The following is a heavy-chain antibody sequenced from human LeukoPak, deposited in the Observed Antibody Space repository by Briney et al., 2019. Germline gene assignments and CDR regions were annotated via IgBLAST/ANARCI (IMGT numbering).Heavy chain of an antibody. D-gene: IGHD1-14*01. CDR1: GFTFSSYG. V-gene: IGHV3-33*01. Sequence: PGRSLRLSCAASGFTFSSYGMHWVRQAPGKGLEWVAVIWYDGSNKYYADSVKGRFTISRDNSKNTLYLQMNSLRAEDTALYYCARTLRLGTPRAFDIWGRGTMVTVSS. CDR2: IWYDGSNK. CDR3: ARTLRLGTPRAFDI. J-gene: IGHJ3*02.